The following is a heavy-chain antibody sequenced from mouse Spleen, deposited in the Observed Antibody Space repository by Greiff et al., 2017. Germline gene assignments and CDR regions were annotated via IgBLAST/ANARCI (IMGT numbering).Heavy chain of an antibody. CDR1: GYTFTDYY. CDR3: ARLEPAFDY. CDR2: INPYNGGT. Sequence: EVQLQQSGPVLVKPGASVKMSCKASGYTFTDYYMNWVKQSHGKSLEWIGVINPYNGGTSYNQKFKGKATLTVDKSSSTAYMELNSLTSEDSAVYYCARLEPAFDYWGQGTTLTVSS. J-gene: IGHJ2*01. V-gene: IGHV1-19*01.